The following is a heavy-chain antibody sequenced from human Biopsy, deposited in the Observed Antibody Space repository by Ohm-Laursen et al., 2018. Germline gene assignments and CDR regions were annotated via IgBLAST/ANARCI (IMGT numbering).Heavy chain of an antibody. J-gene: IGHJ4*02. CDR3: ARLGELHGLWYFDF. Sequence: SLRLSCTASGFTFQDHAMHWVRQAPGKGLEWVFGISWNSGSINYAVSVQGRLTISRDNAKNSLYLQMNSLRFEDTVLYFCARLGELHGLWYFDFWGQGALVTVSS. V-gene: IGHV3-9*01. D-gene: IGHD2-21*01. CDR2: ISWNSGSI. CDR1: GFTFQDHA.